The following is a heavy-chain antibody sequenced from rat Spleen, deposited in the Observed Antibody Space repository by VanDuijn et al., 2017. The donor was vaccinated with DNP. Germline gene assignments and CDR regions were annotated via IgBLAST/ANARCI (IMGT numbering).Heavy chain of an antibody. J-gene: IGHJ4*01. CDR2: IQSDGNT. V-gene: IGHV2-27*01. CDR3: ARSLATVVPTGAMDA. CDR1: GFSLTNYH. Sequence: QVQLKESGPGLVQPSQTLSLTCTVSGFSLTNYHVDWVRQPPGKGLAWMGRIQSDGNTDYNSVLKSRLSISRDTSKSQVFFKMNSVQTEDTAMYFCARSLATVVPTGAMDAWGQGTSVTVSS. D-gene: IGHD1-3*01.